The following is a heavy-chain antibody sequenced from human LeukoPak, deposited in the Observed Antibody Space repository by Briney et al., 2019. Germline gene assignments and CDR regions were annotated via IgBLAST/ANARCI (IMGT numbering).Heavy chain of an antibody. CDR1: GFTFSSYW. CDR2: INQDGSEK. Sequence: GGSLRLSCAASGFTFSSYWMSWVRQAPGEGLEWVANINQDGSEKYYVDSVKGRFTISRDNAKNSLYLQMNSLRAEDTAVYYCARDVATISNWFDPWGQGTLVTVSS. V-gene: IGHV3-7*01. D-gene: IGHD5-24*01. CDR3: ARDVATISNWFDP. J-gene: IGHJ5*02.